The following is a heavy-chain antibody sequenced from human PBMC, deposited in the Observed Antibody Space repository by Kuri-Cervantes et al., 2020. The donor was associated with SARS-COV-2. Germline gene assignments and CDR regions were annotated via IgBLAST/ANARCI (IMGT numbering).Heavy chain of an antibody. D-gene: IGHD4/OR15-4a*01. J-gene: IGHJ5*02. CDR2: IYSSGST. CDR1: GGSISSHY. Sequence: GSLRLSCTVSGGSISSHYWSWIRQPAGKGLEWIGRIYSSGSTNYNPSLKSRVTISVDTSKNQFSLKLSSVTAADTAVYYCARDPNANHNNWFDPWGQGTLVTVSS. CDR3: ARDPNANHNNWFDP. V-gene: IGHV4-4*07.